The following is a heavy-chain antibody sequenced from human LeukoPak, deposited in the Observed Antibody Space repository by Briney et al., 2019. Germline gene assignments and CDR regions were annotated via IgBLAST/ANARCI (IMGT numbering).Heavy chain of an antibody. D-gene: IGHD2-2*01. CDR3: AKGPNPLYCSSNSCAGGYFDY. J-gene: IGHJ4*02. CDR2: ISWNIGSI. Sequence: GRSLRLSCAASGFTFDDYAMHWVRQAPGKGLEWVAGISWNIGSIGYADSVKGRFTISRDNAKNSPYLHMNSLRSEDMALDYCAKGPNPLYCSSNSCAGGYFDYWGQGTLVTVSS. CDR1: GFTFDDYA. V-gene: IGHV3-9*03.